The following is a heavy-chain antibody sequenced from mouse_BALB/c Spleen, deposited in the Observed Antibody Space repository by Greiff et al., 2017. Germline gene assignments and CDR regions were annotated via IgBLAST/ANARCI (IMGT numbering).Heavy chain of an antibody. CDR3: AREGSYAMDY. CDR2: ISSGSSTI. V-gene: IGHV5-17*02. CDR1: GFTFSSFG. J-gene: IGHJ4*01. Sequence: DVQLVESGGGLVQPGGSRKLSCAASGFTFSSFGMHWVRQAPEKGLEWVAYISSGSSTIYYADTVKGRFTISRDNPKNTLFLQMTSLRSEDTAMYYCAREGSYAMDYWGQGTSVTVSS.